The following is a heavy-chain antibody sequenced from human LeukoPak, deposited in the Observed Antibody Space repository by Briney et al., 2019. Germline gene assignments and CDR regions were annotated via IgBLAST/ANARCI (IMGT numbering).Heavy chain of an antibody. J-gene: IGHJ4*02. CDR2: VSGSGGNT. CDR1: GFTVSSNY. D-gene: IGHD4/OR15-4a*01. V-gene: IGHV3-23*01. CDR3: AKSGLSRFDY. Sequence: HPGGSLRLSCAASGFTVSSNYMSWVRQAPGKGLEWVSSVSGSGGNTHYADSVKGRFTISRDNSKNTLSLQMNSLRAEDTAVYYCAKSGLSRFDYWGQGTLVTVSS.